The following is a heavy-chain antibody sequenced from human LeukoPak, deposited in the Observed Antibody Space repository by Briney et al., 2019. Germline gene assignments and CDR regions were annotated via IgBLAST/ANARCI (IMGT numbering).Heavy chain of an antibody. V-gene: IGHV1-69*01. D-gene: IGHD3-22*01. Sequence: KFQGRVTITADESTSTAYMELSSLRSEDTAVYYCARWYYYDSSGYSRAFDYWGQGTLVTVSS. CDR3: ARWYYYDSSGYSRAFDY. J-gene: IGHJ4*02.